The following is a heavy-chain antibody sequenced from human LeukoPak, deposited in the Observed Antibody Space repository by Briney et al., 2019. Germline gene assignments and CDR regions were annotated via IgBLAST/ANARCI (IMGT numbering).Heavy chain of an antibody. CDR1: GFTFSSYA. J-gene: IGHJ5*02. D-gene: IGHD2-2*01. V-gene: IGHV4-38-2*01. CDR3: ATGIVVVPAAREVWFDP. Sequence: GSLRLSCAASGFTFSSYAMSWVRQAPGKGLEWIGSIYHSGSTYYNPSLKSRVTISVDTSKNQFSLKLSSVTAADTAVYYCATGIVVVPAAREVWFDPCGQGTLVTVSS. CDR2: IYHSGST.